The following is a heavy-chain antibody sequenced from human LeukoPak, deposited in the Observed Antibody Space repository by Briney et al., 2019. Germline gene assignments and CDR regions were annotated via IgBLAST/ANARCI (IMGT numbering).Heavy chain of an antibody. Sequence: PGGSLRPSCAASGFTFSSYAMHWVRQAPGKGLEWVAVISYDGSNKYYADSVKGRFTISRDNSKNTLYLQMNSLRAEDTAVYYCARDSNGDYGGGFDPWGQGTLVTVSS. V-gene: IGHV3-30-3*01. D-gene: IGHD4-17*01. J-gene: IGHJ5*02. CDR2: ISYDGSNK. CDR3: ARDSNGDYGGGFDP. CDR1: GFTFSSYA.